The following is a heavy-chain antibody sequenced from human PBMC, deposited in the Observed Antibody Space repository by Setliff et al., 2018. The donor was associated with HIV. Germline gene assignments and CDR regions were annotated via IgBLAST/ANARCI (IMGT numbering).Heavy chain of an antibody. CDR1: GGTFSSYI. D-gene: IGHD3-3*01. CDR3: ARGIPRGTVFGVVGYFDY. CDR2: IHPIFGTT. V-gene: IGHV1-69*13. Sequence: ASVKVSCKASGGTFSSYITAWVRQAPGQGLEWMGGIHPIFGTTNYARDFMGRVSITADESTNTAYMELSSLRSDDSAIYYCARGIPRGTVFGVVGYFDYWDQGTLVTVSS. J-gene: IGHJ4*02.